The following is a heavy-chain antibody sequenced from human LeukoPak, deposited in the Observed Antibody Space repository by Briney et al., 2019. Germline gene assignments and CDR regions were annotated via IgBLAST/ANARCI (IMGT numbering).Heavy chain of an antibody. CDR2: ISGSGGST. Sequence: GGSLRLSCAAYGFTFSSYAMSWVRQAPGKGLEWVSAISGSGGSTYYADPVRVRFTISRDNSKNTLYLQMNSLRAEDTAVYYCAKGRLRESPGYWGQGTLVTVSS. J-gene: IGHJ4*02. V-gene: IGHV3-23*01. CDR1: GFTFSSYA. CDR3: AKGRLRESPGY. D-gene: IGHD3-10*01.